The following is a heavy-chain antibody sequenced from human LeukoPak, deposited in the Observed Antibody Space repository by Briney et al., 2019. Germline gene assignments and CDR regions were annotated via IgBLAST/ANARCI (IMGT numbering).Heavy chain of an antibody. CDR1: GFTFSTHT. J-gene: IGHJ6*03. CDR2: ISGSTSVI. CDR3: ARGLYYIDV. Sequence: PGGSLRLSCAASGFTFSTHTMAWVRQAPGKGLEWVSYISGSTSVIYYADSVKGRFTISRDNAKNSLYLQMNSRRTEDTAIYYCARGLYYIDVWGNGTAVTVS. V-gene: IGHV3-48*01.